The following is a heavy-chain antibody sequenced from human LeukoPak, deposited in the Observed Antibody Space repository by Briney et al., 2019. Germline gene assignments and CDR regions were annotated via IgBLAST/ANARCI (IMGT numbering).Heavy chain of an antibody. J-gene: IGHJ5*02. CDR2: FYYSGST. Sequence: SETLSLTCAVSGYSINRAYDWGWIRQPPGKGLEWIGNFYYSGSTYYNPSLKSRVTISPDTSKNQFSLRLSSVTAADTAVYSCARLGYCSSTSCYPDLWGQGTLVTVS. CDR3: ARLGYCSSTSCYPDL. CDR1: GYSINRAYD. V-gene: IGHV4-38-2*01. D-gene: IGHD2-2*01.